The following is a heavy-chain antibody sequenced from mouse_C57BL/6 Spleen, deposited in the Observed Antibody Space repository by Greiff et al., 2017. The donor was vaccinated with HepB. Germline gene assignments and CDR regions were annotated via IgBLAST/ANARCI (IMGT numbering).Heavy chain of an antibody. Sequence: QVQLKESGAELARPGASVKLSCKASGYTFTSYGISWVKQRTGQGLEWIGEIYPRSGNTYYNEKFKGKATLTADKSSSTAYMELRSLTSEDSAVYFCARPSKDWYFDVWGTGTTVTVSS. J-gene: IGHJ1*03. V-gene: IGHV1-81*01. CDR3: ARPSKDWYFDV. CDR1: GYTFTSYG. CDR2: IYPRSGNT. D-gene: IGHD1-3*01.